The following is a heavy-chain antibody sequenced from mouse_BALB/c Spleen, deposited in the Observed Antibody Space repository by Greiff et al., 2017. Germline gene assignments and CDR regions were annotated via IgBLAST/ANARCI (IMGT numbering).Heavy chain of an antibody. D-gene: IGHD2-1*01. CDR3: TREAYGNLDY. J-gene: IGHJ2*01. CDR1: GYTFTSYW. Sequence: QVQLQQSGAELVRPGASVKLSCKASGYTFTSYWINWVKQRPGQGLEWIGNIYPSDSYTNYNQKFKDKATLTVDKSSSTAYMQLSSPTSEDSAVYYCTREAYGNLDYWGQGTTLTVSS. V-gene: IGHV1-69*02. CDR2: IYPSDSYT.